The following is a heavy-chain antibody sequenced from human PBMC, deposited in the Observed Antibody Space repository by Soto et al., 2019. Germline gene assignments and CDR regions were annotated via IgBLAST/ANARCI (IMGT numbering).Heavy chain of an antibody. V-gene: IGHV1-3*01. D-gene: IGHD4-17*01. CDR2: INAGNGNT. Sequence: ASVKVSCKASGYTFTSYAMHWVRQAPGQRLEWMGWINAGNGNTKYSQKFQGRVTITRDTSASTAYMELSSLRSEDTAVYYCARPATVTTVGAFDIWGQGTMVTVSS. CDR1: GYTFTSYA. CDR3: ARPATVTTVGAFDI. J-gene: IGHJ3*02.